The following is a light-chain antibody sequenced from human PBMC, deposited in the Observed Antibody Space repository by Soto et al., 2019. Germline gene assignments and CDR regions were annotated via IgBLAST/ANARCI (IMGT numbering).Light chain of an antibody. Sequence: AIQMTRSPSSLSACVGDEVSITCGASQGIRNDLGWFQQKPGKAPKLLIYAASSLQSEVPSRFSGSGSGTDFTLTISSLQPEDFATYYCLQDYNYPRTFGQGTKVDIK. V-gene: IGKV1-6*01. CDR2: AAS. J-gene: IGKJ1*01. CDR1: QGIRND. CDR3: LQDYNYPRT.